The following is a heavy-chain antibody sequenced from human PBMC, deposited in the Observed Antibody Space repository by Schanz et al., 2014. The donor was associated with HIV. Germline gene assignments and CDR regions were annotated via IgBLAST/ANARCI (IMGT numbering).Heavy chain of an antibody. J-gene: IGHJ4*02. CDR2: IMPILGTA. D-gene: IGHD2-15*01. CDR3: AREGGNLVEGGYFFDY. CDR1: GGAFSSYA. Sequence: QVQLVQSGAEVKKPGSSVKVSCKASGGAFSSYAISWVRQAPGQGLERMGGIMPILGTANYAQKLQGRVTITADESTSTAYMELSSLRLEDTAVYYCAREGGNLVEGGYFFDYWGQGTLVTVSS. V-gene: IGHV1-69*01.